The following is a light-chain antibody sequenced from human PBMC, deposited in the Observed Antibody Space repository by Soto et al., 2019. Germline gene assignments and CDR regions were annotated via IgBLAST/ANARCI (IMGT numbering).Light chain of an antibody. CDR3: HQRSNWPIFT. J-gene: IGKJ3*01. CDR1: QSVSSY. CDR2: DAS. Sequence: EIVLTQSPATLSLSPGERATLSCRASQSVSSYLAWYQQKPGQAPRLLIYDASNRATGIPARFSGSGSGTDFTLTISSLEPEDCAVYYCHQRSNWPIFTFGPGTKVDIK. V-gene: IGKV3-11*01.